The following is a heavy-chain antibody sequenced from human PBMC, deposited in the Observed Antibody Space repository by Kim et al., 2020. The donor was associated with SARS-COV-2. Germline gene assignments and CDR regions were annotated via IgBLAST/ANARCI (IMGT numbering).Heavy chain of an antibody. J-gene: IGHJ1*01. CDR1: RFSVSNYW. CDR3: ARESQY. CDR2: IKEDGSEK. Sequence: GGSLRLSCAASRFSVSNYWMNWVRQGPGKGLEWVATIKEDGSEKYYVDSVKGRFTISRDNTKNSLYQQMNSLRAEDTAIYYCARESQYCGQGTLVTVSS. V-gene: IGHV3-7*01.